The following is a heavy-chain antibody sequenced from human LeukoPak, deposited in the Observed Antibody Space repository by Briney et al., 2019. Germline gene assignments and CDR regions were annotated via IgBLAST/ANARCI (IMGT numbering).Heavy chain of an antibody. CDR3: ARGPTRIAAFDY. Sequence: PSETLSLTCTVSGGSISSYYWSWIRQPPGKGLEWIGYIYYSGSTNYNPSLKSRVTISVDTSKNQFSLKLSSVTAADTAVYYCARGPTRIAAFDYWGQGILVTVSS. J-gene: IGHJ4*02. D-gene: IGHD6-13*01. V-gene: IGHV4-59*01. CDR2: IYYSGST. CDR1: GGSISSYY.